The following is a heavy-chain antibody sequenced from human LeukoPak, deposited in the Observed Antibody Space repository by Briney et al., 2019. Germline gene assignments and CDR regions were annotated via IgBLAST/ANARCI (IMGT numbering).Heavy chain of an antibody. Sequence: ASVKVSCKASGYTFTSYGISWVRQAPGQGLEWMGWINPNSGGTNYAQKFQGRVTMTRDTSISTAYMELSRLRSDDTAVYYCARAYVRGSGSYSFGYWGQGTLVTVSS. D-gene: IGHD3-10*01. CDR3: ARAYVRGSGSYSFGY. CDR1: GYTFTSYG. CDR2: INPNSGGT. J-gene: IGHJ4*02. V-gene: IGHV1-2*02.